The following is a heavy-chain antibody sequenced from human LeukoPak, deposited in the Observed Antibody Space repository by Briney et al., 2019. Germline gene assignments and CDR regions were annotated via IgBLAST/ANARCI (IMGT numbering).Heavy chain of an antibody. CDR2: ISSSSSYI. CDR3: AIPPLSGTGSSRPLAGMDV. V-gene: IGHV3-21*01. CDR1: EFTFSNSW. Sequence: GGSLRLSCEVSEFTFSNSWMSWVRQAPGKGLEWVSSISSSSSYIYYADSVKGRFTISRDNAKNSLYLQMNSLRAEDTAVYYCAIPPLSGTGSSRPLAGMDVWGQGTTVTVSS. D-gene: IGHD3-10*01. J-gene: IGHJ6*02.